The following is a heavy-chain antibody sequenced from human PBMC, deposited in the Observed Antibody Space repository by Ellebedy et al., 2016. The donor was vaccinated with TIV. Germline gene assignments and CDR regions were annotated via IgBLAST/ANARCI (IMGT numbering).Heavy chain of an antibody. D-gene: IGHD1-1*01. J-gene: IGHJ3*02. CDR2: IYDSGST. CDR3: ARDENDGYAFDI. CDR1: GGSLDGHF. V-gene: IGHV4-59*11. Sequence: SETLSLXCTVSGGSLDGHFWSWVRQPPGKGLEWVGYIYDSGSTKYNPSLKSRVTISVDTSKNQFSLKLSSVTAADTAVYYCARDENDGYAFDIWGQGTMVTVSS.